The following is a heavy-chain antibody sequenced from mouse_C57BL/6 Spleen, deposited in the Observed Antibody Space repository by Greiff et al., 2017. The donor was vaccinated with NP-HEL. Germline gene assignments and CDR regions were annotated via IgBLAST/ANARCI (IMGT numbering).Heavy chain of an antibody. D-gene: IGHD2-2*01. CDR1: GFTFSSYA. J-gene: IGHJ4*01. V-gene: IGHV5-4*01. CDR2: ISDGGSYT. CDR3: ARDPGYYYAMDY. Sequence: EVKLVESGGGLVKPGGSLKLSCAASGFTFSSYAMSWVRQTPEKRLEWVATISDGGSYTYYPDNVKGRFTITRDNAKNNLDLQMNHLKSEDTAMYYCARDPGYYYAMDYWGQGTSVTVSS.